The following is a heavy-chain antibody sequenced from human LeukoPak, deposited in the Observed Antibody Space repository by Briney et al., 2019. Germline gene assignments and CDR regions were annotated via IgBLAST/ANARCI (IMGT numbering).Heavy chain of an antibody. Sequence: GGSLRLSCTASGFTFSTYGMHWVRQAPGKGLEWVTLISYDGSTKYYSDSVKGRFTLSRDNSKNTLYLQMNSLRAEDTAVYYCAKERYYYDSSGYFDYWGQGTLVTVSS. CDR3: AKERYYYDSSGYFDY. D-gene: IGHD3-22*01. J-gene: IGHJ4*02. CDR1: GFTFSTYG. CDR2: ISYDGSTK. V-gene: IGHV3-30*18.